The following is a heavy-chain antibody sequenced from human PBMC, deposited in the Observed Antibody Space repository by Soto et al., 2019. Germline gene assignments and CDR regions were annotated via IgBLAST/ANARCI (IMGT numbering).Heavy chain of an antibody. CDR2: INTSGTT. CDR3: ARDVRWDRGLDV. D-gene: IGHD1-26*01. Sequence: QVQLQQSGPGLVKPSETLSLTCTVSGGSISTNYWSWIRQPAGKGLEWIGRINTSGTTNYNPSLRRRVSMSVDTSKNPLSLKVNSVTAADTAVYYCARDVRWDRGLDVWGQGTTVTVSS. V-gene: IGHV4-4*07. CDR1: GGSISTNY. J-gene: IGHJ6*02.